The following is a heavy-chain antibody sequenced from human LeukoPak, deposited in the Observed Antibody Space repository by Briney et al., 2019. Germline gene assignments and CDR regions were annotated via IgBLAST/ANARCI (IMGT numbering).Heavy chain of an antibody. Sequence: SVKVSCKASGGTFSSYAISWVRQAPGQGLEWMGRIIPILGIANYAQKFQDRVTITADKSTSTAYMELSSLRSEDTAVYYRARLHCSGGSCYPWFDPWGQGTLVTVSS. J-gene: IGHJ5*02. CDR1: GGTFSSYA. D-gene: IGHD2-15*01. CDR2: IIPILGIA. V-gene: IGHV1-69*04. CDR3: ARLHCSGGSCYPWFDP.